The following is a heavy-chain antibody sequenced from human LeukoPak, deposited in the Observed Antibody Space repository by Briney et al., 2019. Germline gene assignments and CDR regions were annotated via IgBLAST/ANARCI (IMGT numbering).Heavy chain of an antibody. D-gene: IGHD3-22*01. CDR2: ISYDGSNK. CDR3: ARAATYYYDSSGYYFPYYYYGMDV. Sequence: GGSLRLSCAASGFTFNSYAMYWVRQAPGKGLEWVAAISYDGSNKYYADSVKGRFTISRDNSKNTLYLQMNSLRAEDAAGYYCARAATYYYDSSGYYFPYYYYGMDVWGQGTTVTVSS. CDR1: GFTFNSYA. V-gene: IGHV3-30-3*01. J-gene: IGHJ6*02.